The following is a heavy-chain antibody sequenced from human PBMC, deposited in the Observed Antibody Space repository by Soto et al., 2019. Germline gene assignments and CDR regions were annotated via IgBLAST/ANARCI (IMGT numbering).Heavy chain of an antibody. CDR1: GFSLSTSGVG. Sequence: QITLKESGPTLVKPTQTLTLTCTFSGFSLSTSGVGVGWIRQPPGKALEWLALIYWDDDKRYSPSLKNRLTITKDTSKNQVVLTMTNMYPVDTATYYCAPSPRITVTTLYYFDYWGQGTLVTVSS. J-gene: IGHJ4*02. CDR3: APSPRITVTTLYYFDY. D-gene: IGHD4-17*01. CDR2: IYWDDDK. V-gene: IGHV2-5*02.